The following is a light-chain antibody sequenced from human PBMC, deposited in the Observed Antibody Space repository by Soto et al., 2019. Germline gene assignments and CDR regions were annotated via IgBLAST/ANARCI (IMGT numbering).Light chain of an antibody. Sequence: QAVVTQEPSLTVSPGGTVTLTCGSNTRALSSGHYPYWFQQKPGQAPRTLIYDTSNKHSWTPARFSGSLLGGKAALTLSGAQPEDEAEYYCLLSYSGARPYVFGTGTRSPS. CDR3: LLSYSGARPYV. CDR1: TRALSSGHY. J-gene: IGLJ1*01. V-gene: IGLV7-46*01. CDR2: DTS.